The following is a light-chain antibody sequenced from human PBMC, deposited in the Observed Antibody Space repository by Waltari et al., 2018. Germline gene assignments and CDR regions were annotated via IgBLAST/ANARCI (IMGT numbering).Light chain of an antibody. CDR2: DVS. CDR1: SSDVGGYNS. J-gene: IGLJ2*01. Sequence: QSALTQPASVSGSPGQSITISCTGTSSDVGGYNSVSWYQDHPGQAPKVIIYDVSDRPSGFCERFSGSKSGNTASLTISGLQAEDEADYYCSSQSSDNVVLFGGGTKLTVL. V-gene: IGLV2-14*03. CDR3: SSQSSDNVVL.